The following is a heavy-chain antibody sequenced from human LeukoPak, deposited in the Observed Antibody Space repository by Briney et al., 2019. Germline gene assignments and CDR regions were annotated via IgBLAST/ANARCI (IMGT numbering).Heavy chain of an antibody. CDR1: GFTFSSYW. J-gene: IGHJ6*03. CDR2: IKQDGSEK. CDR3: ARVMSASVWRSYGSYYYYFHMDI. Sequence: GGSLRLSCAASGFTFSSYWMSWVRQAPGKGLEWVANIKQDGSEKYSVDSVKGRFTISRDNAKNSLYMQMNSLRAEDPAVYYCARVMSASVWRSYGSYYYYFHMDIWGKGTTVTVSS. D-gene: IGHD3-16*01. V-gene: IGHV3-7*04.